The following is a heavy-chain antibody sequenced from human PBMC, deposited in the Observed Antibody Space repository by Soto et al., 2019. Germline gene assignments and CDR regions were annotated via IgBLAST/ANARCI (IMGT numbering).Heavy chain of an antibody. CDR3: AKSFCSSSSCFCLGVDP. Sequence: EVQLLESGGGLVQPGGSLRLSCAASGFDFSSYAMSWVRQAPGKGLECISLISGTGVPTLYAESVKGRFAVTRDNSKDTLFLEMNNLRVDDTAMYYCAKSFCSSSSCFCLGVDPWGPGTLVTVSS. D-gene: IGHD2-2*01. CDR1: GFDFSSYA. V-gene: IGHV3-23*01. CDR2: ISGTGVPT. J-gene: IGHJ5*02.